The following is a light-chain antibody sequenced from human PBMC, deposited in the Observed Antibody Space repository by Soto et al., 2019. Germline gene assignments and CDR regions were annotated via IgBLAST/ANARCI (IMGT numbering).Light chain of an antibody. CDR2: AAS. J-gene: IGKJ5*01. Sequence: EIVLTQSPATLSLTPGERATLSCRSSESVTDKQLAWYQQKPGQAPRLLIYAASRRATGIPDRFCGSGSGRDFTLTISGLEPEDFAVYYCQQYGSSPLISFGQGTRLEIK. V-gene: IGKV3-20*01. CDR1: ESVTDKQ. CDR3: QQYGSSPLIS.